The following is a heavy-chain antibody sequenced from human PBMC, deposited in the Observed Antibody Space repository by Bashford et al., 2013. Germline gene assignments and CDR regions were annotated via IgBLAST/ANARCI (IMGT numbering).Heavy chain of an antibody. CDR2: IYYSGST. V-gene: IGHV4-59*12. CDR3: ARGGSWPTRFDP. D-gene: IGHD6-13*01. Sequence: SETLSLTCTVSGGSISSYYWSWIRQPPGKGLEWIGYIYYSGSTNYNPSLKSRVTISVDTSKNQFSLKVNSVTAADTAVYYCARGGSWPTRFDPWGQGTLVTVSS. J-gene: IGHJ5*02. CDR1: GGSISSYY.